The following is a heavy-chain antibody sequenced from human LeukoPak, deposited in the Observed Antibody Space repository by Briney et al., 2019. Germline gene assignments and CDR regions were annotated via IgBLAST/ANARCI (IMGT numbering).Heavy chain of an antibody. CDR1: GFTFSSYA. CDR3: ARGASSSGTYYYAMDV. Sequence: GGSLRLSCAASGFTFSSYAIHWVRQAPGKGLEWVAVISYDGSNKYYADSVKGRFTISRDNSKNTLYLQMNSLRAEDTAVYYCARGASSSGTYYYAMDVWGQGTTVTVSS. D-gene: IGHD6-6*01. V-gene: IGHV3-30*04. J-gene: IGHJ6*02. CDR2: ISYDGSNK.